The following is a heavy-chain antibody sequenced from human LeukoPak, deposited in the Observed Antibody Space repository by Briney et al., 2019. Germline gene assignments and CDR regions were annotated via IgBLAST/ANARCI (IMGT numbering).Heavy chain of an antibody. V-gene: IGHV1-69*06. CDR3: ASELTSPAFDI. J-gene: IGHJ3*02. CDR2: IIPIFGTA. Sequence: SVKVSCKASGGTFSSYAISWVRQAPGQGLEWMGGIIPIFGTANYAQKFQGRVTMTEDTSTDTAYMELSSLRSEDTAVYYCASELTSPAFDIWGQGTMVTVSS. CDR1: GGTFSSYA. D-gene: IGHD4/OR15-4a*01.